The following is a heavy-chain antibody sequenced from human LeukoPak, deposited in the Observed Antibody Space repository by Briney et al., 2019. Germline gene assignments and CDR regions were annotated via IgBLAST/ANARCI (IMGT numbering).Heavy chain of an antibody. CDR1: GFTFSSYV. V-gene: IGHV3-74*01. D-gene: IGHD5-24*01. Sequence: GGSLRLSCEPAGFTFSSYVMHWVRRTPGKGLVWVSRISHDGIISYADSVKGRFTISRDNAKNTLILQMNSLRVEDTAEYYCARDWVYKIDYWGRGTLVTVSS. CDR3: ARDWVYKIDY. CDR2: ISHDGII. J-gene: IGHJ4*02.